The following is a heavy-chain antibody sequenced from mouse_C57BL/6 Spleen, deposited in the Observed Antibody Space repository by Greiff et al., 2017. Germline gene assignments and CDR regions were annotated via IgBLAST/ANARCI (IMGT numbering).Heavy chain of an antibody. CDR1: GYTFTDYE. D-gene: IGHD2-5*01. CDR2: IDPETGGT. Sequence: QVQLQQSGAELVRPGASVTLSCKASGYTFTDYEMHWVKQTPVHGLEWIGAIDPETGGTAYNQKFKGKSILTADKSSSTAYMELRSLTSEDSAVYYCTRRSNYVRYAMDYWGQGTSVTVSS. V-gene: IGHV1-15*01. J-gene: IGHJ4*01. CDR3: TRRSNYVRYAMDY.